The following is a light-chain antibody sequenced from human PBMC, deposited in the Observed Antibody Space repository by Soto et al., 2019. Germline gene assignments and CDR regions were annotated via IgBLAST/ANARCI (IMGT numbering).Light chain of an antibody. CDR3: SSYRHRSTYV. CDR1: SSDVGAHNY. V-gene: IGLV2-14*01. J-gene: IGLJ1*01. Sequence: QSVLTQPASVSGSPGQSITISCTGTSSDVGAHNYVSWYQQHPGKAPKLMIFEVSYRPSGVSSRFSASNLGNTASLTISALQPEDEADYYCSSYRHRSTYVFGTGTKVTVL. CDR2: EVS.